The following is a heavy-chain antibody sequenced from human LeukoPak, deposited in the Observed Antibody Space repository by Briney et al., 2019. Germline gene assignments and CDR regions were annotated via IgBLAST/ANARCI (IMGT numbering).Heavy chain of an antibody. CDR1: GFTFSSYG. V-gene: IGHV3-33*01. CDR2: IWYDGSDK. CDR3: AREDIGFIAMVYYYGMGV. D-gene: IGHD5-18*01. Sequence: GGSLRLSCAASGFTFSSYGMHWVRQAPGKGLEWVAVIWYDGSDKYYADSVKGRFTISRDNSKNTLYLQMNSLRAEDTAVYYCAREDIGFIAMVYYYGMGVWGQGTTVTVSS. J-gene: IGHJ6*02.